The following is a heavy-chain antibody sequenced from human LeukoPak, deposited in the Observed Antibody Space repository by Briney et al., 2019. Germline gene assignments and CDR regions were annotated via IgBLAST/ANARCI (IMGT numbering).Heavy chain of an antibody. CDR1: GYTFTSYD. J-gene: IGHJ4*02. CDR3: ARVMDTDVLSGY. CDR2: MNPNSGNT. D-gene: IGHD5-18*01. Sequence: ASVKDSCKASGYTFTSYDINWVRQATGQGLEWMGWMNPNSGNTGYAQKFQGRVTMTRNTSISTAYMELSSLRSEDTAVYYCARVMDTDVLSGYWGQGTLVTVSS. V-gene: IGHV1-8*01.